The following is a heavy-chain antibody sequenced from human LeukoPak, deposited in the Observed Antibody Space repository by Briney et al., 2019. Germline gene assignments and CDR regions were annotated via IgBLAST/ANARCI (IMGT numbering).Heavy chain of an antibody. CDR2: IDPSDSYT. Sequence: GESLKISCKGSGYSFTSYWISWVRQMPGRGLEWMGRIDPSDSYTNYSPSFQGHVTISADKSISTAYLQWSSLKASDTAMYYCAIQGFVVVVAAPDYWGQGTLVTVSS. D-gene: IGHD2-15*01. CDR1: GYSFTSYW. CDR3: AIQGFVVVVAAPDY. J-gene: IGHJ4*02. V-gene: IGHV5-10-1*01.